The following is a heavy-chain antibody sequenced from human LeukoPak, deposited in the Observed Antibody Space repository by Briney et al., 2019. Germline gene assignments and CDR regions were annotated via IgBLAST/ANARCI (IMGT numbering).Heavy chain of an antibody. V-gene: IGHV3-53*01. CDR2: IYSGGST. CDR3: ARETCGGGVCYPDY. D-gene: IGHD2-21*02. Sequence: SVIYSGGSTYYADSVKGRFTISRDDSKNTLYLQMNSLRAEDTAVYYCARETCGGGVCYPDYWGQGTLVTVSS. J-gene: IGHJ4*02.